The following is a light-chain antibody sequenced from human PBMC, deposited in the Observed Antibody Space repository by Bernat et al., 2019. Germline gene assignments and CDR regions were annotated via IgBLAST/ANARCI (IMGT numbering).Light chain of an antibody. V-gene: IGLV2-14*03. CDR2: DVS. Sequence: QSALTQPASVSGSPGQSITISCTGTSSDIGAYNSVSWYQQHPGKAPKLMIYDVSNRPSGVSNRFSGSKSGNTASLTISGLQAEDEADYYCSSYTSSSTPWVFGGGTKLTVL. CDR1: SSDIGAYNS. CDR3: SSYTSSSTPWV. J-gene: IGLJ3*02.